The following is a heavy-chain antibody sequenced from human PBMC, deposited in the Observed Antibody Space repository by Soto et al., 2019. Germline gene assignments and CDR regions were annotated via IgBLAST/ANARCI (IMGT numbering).Heavy chain of an antibody. D-gene: IGHD6-19*01. CDR3: ARDQTVSGTFDY. CDR2: IYYSGST. CDR1: GGSISSGGYY. V-gene: IGHV4-31*03. Sequence: QVQLQEWGPGLVKPSQTLSLPCTVSGGSISSGGYYWSWIRQHPGKGLEWIGYIYYSGSTYYNPSLKSRVTISVDTSKNQFSLKLSSVTAADTAVYYCARDQTVSGTFDYWGQGTLVTVSS. J-gene: IGHJ4*02.